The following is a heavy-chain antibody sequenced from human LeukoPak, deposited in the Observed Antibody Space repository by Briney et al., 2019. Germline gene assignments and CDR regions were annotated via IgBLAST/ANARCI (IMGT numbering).Heavy chain of an antibody. CDR2: ISYDGSNK. CDR1: GFSFSSYG. D-gene: IGHD3-22*01. CDR3: AKGRYYYDSSGYSY. J-gene: IGHJ4*02. V-gene: IGHV3-30*18. Sequence: GGSLRLSCAASGFSFSSYGMRWVRQAPGKGLWWVAVISYDGSNKYYADSVKGRFTISRDNSKNTLYLQMNSLRDEDTAVYYCAKGRYYYDSSGYSYWGQGTLVTVSP.